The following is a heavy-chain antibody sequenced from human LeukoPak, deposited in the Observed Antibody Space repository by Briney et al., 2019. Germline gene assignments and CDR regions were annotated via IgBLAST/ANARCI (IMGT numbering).Heavy chain of an antibody. CDR1: GFTFSSYA. CDR2: ISSNGGST. CDR3: ARLGSSYFDY. J-gene: IGHJ4*02. V-gene: IGHV3-64*01. Sequence: GGSLRLSCAASGFTFSSYAMHWVRQAPGKELEYVSAISSNGGSTYYANSVKGRFTISRDNSKNTLYLQMGSLRAEDMAVYYCARLGSSYFDYWGQGTLVTVSS.